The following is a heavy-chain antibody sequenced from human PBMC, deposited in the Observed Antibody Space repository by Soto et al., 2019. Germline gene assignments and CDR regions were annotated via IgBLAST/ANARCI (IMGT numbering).Heavy chain of an antibody. Sequence: EVQLVESGGGLVKPGGSLRLSCAASGFTFSSYSMNWVRQAPGKGLEWVSSISSSSSYIYYADSVKGRFTISRDNAKNSLYLQMNSLRAEDTAVYYCARLIVGATNWFDPWGQGTLVTVSS. V-gene: IGHV3-21*01. CDR1: GFTFSSYS. CDR3: ARLIVGATNWFDP. D-gene: IGHD1-26*01. J-gene: IGHJ5*02. CDR2: ISSSSSYI.